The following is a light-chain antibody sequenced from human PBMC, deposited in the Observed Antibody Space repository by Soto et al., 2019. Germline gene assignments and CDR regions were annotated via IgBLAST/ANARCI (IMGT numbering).Light chain of an antibody. CDR2: CAS. CDR3: QQYGTSLWT. Sequence: EIVLTQSPGTLSLSPGERATLFCRASQTVRNNYLAWYQQRPGQAPRLLIYCASSRATGIPDRFSGSGSGTDFTLTISRLEPEDFAVYYRQQYGTSLWTFGQGTKVDIK. CDR1: QTVRNNY. J-gene: IGKJ1*01. V-gene: IGKV3-20*01.